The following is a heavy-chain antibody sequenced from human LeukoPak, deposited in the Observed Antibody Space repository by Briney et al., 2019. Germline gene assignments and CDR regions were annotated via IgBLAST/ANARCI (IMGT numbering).Heavy chain of an antibody. J-gene: IGHJ5*02. V-gene: IGHV3-23*01. CDR1: GFTFSSYA. Sequence: GGSLRLSCAASGFTFSSYAMSWVRQAPGKGLEWVSAISGSGGSTYYADSVKGRFTISRDNSKNTLYLQMNSLRAEDTAVYYCAKTGYCSGGSCYGWFDPWGQGTPVTVSS. CDR3: AKTGYCSGGSCYGWFDP. CDR2: ISGSGGST. D-gene: IGHD2-15*01.